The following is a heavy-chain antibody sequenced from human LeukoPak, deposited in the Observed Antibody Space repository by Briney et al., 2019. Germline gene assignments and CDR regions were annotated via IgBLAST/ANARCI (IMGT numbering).Heavy chain of an antibody. V-gene: IGHV4-34*01. CDR3: ARGGRGLRYFDWLSNPNWFDP. J-gene: IGHJ5*02. Sequence: SETLSLTCAVYGGSFSGYYWSWIRQPPGKGLEWIGEINHSGSTNYNPSLKSRVTISVDTSKNQFSLKLSSVTAADTAVYYCARGGRGLRYFDWLSNPNWFDPWGQGTLVTVSS. CDR1: GGSFSGYY. D-gene: IGHD3-9*01. CDR2: INHSGST.